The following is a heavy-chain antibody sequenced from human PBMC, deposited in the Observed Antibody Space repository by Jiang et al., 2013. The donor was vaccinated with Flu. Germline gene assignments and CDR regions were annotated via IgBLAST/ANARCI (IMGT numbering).Heavy chain of an antibody. CDR3: ARDVRYSSGWYVDY. CDR2: IYYSGST. Sequence: LLKPSETLSLTCTVSGGSISSYYWSWIRQPPGKGLEWIGYIYYSGSTNYNPSLKSRVTISVDTSKNQFSLKLSSVTAADTAVYYCARDVRYSSGWYVDYWGQGTLVTVSS. D-gene: IGHD6-19*01. V-gene: IGHV4-59*01. J-gene: IGHJ4*02. CDR1: GGSISSYY.